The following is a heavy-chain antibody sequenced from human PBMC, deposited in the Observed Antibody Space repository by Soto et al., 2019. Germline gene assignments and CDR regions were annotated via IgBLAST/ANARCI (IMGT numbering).Heavy chain of an antibody. V-gene: IGHV4-59*01. J-gene: IGHJ4*02. CDR1: GGSISSYY. CDR3: ARVRTEYCTNGVCYPFDY. D-gene: IGHD2-8*01. CDR2: IYYSGST. Sequence: QVQLQESGPGLVKPSETLSLTCTVSGGSISSYYWSWIRQPPGKGLEWIGYIYYSGSTNYNPSLKSRVTKSVDTSKNQFSLKLSSVTAADTAVYYCARVRTEYCTNGVCYPFDYWGQGTLVTVSS.